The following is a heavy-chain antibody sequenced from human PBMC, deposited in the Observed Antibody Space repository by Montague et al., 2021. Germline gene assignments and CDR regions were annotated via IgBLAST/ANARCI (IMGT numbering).Heavy chain of an antibody. CDR1: GGSISSSGYY. CDR2: IYYSGNT. D-gene: IGHD5-12*01. V-gene: IGHV4-39*01. J-gene: IGHJ2*01. Sequence: SETLSLTCTVSGGSISSSGYYWGWIRQPPGKGLECIGSIYYSGNTYYNPSLKSRVTMSVDPSKNQFSLRLSSLTAADTAVYYCARPNIVTVHWYFDLWGRGTLVLVSS. CDR3: ARPNIVTVHWYFDL.